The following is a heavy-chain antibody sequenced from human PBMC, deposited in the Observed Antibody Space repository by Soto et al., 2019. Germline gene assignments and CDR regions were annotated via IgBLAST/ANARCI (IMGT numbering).Heavy chain of an antibody. V-gene: IGHV3-23*01. CDR1: GFTFGTTD. CDR3: VKNSGWFNT. Sequence: QLLQSGGALVQPGGSLTLSCAASGFTFGTTDMSWVRQAPGEGLEWVSTIDGSGGITYYADSVKGRFTISRDNSRNTVYLQMNSLSGDDTAMYYCVKNSGWFNTWGQGALVTVSS. D-gene: IGHD3-10*01. J-gene: IGHJ5*02. CDR2: IDGSGGIT.